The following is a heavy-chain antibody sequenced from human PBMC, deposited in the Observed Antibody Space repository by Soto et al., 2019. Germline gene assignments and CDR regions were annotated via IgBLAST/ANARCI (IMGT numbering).Heavy chain of an antibody. J-gene: IGHJ6*01. CDR1: GGSIRSSSYY. CDR3: ASFYDFWSGYSPDYYYYGMDV. Sequence: PSETLSLTCTVSGGSIRSSSYYWGWIRQPPGKGLELIGSIYYSGSTYYNPSLKSRVTISVDTSKNQFSLKLSSVTAADTAVYYCASFYDFWSGYSPDYYYYGMDVWGQGTTVTVSS. D-gene: IGHD3-3*01. CDR2: IYYSGST. V-gene: IGHV4-39*01.